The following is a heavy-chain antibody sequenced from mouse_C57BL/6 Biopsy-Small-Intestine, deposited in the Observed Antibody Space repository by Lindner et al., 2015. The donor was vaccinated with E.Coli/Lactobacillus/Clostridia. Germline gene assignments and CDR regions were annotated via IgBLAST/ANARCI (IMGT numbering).Heavy chain of an antibody. CDR3: ATDPYDSNEYFSGISY. CDR2: FDREDGEV. D-gene: IGHD2-3*01. CDR1: GYTLTDLA. V-gene: IGHV1S29*02. Sequence: SVKVSCKVSGYTLTDLALHWVRQTPGNGLEWMGGFDREDGEVVYAQKFQGRVTMTEDTFTDTAYMELSSLTSEDTAVYFCATDPYDSNEYFSGISYWGQGTLVSVSA. J-gene: IGHJ3*02.